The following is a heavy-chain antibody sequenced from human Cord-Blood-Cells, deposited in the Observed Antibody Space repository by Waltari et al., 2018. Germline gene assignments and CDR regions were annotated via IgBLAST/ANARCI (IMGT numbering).Heavy chain of an antibody. J-gene: IGHJ5*02. CDR2: INHSGST. Sequence: QVQLQQWGAGLLKPSETLSLTCAVYGGSFSGYYWSWIRQPPGKGLEWIGEINHSGSTNYNPALKRRVTISVDTSKNQFSLKLSSVTAADTAVYYCARGNSGSYYWFDPWGQGTLVTVSS. D-gene: IGHD1-26*01. V-gene: IGHV4-34*01. CDR1: GGSFSGYY. CDR3: ARGNSGSYYWFDP.